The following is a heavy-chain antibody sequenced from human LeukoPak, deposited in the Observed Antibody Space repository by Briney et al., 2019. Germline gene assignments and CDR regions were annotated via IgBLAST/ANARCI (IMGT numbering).Heavy chain of an antibody. Sequence: SQTLSLTCTVSGGSISSGGYYWSWIRQHPGKGLEWLGYIYYSGSTYYNPSLKSRVTISVDTSKNQFSLKLSSVTAADTAVYYCAREGLDYGDYEGAAFDIWGQGTMVTVSS. D-gene: IGHD4-17*01. J-gene: IGHJ3*02. V-gene: IGHV4-31*03. CDR2: IYYSGST. CDR3: AREGLDYGDYEGAAFDI. CDR1: GGSISSGGYY.